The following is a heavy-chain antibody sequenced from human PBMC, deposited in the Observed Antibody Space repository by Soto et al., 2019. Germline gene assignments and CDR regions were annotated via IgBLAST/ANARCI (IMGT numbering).Heavy chain of an antibody. D-gene: IGHD3-9*01. CDR1: GGSLSGYY. CDR2: TSDSGNT. J-gene: IGHJ5*02. Sequence: QVQLHQWGAGLVKPSETLSRICDVYGGSLSGYYWIWVRQSPGRGLEWIGETSDSGNTKYNPSLKSRVTISLDTSKNQFSLRLNSVTAADTAVYYCARHRTGSRGVDLWGQGMLATVSP. CDR3: ARHRTGSRGVDL. V-gene: IGHV4-34*01.